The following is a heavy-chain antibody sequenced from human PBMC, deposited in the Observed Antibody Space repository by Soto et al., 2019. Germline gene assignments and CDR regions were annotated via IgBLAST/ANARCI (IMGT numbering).Heavy chain of an antibody. CDR1: GGSFSAYS. V-gene: IGHV4-34*01. D-gene: IGHD2-15*01. J-gene: IGHJ6*03. Sequence: SETLSLTCAVSGGSFSAYSWTWIRQPPGKGLEWIGEINHSGNTNYNPSLKSRLTISVDTSKNQFSLKLNSVTAADTAVYYCARGQYCGGDSCYSIGYYYMDVWGKGTTVTVSS. CDR2: INHSGNT. CDR3: ARGQYCGGDSCYSIGYYYMDV.